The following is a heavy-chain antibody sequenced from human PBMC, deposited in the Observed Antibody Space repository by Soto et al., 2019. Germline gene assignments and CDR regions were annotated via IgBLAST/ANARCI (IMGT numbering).Heavy chain of an antibody. CDR2: IYPGDSDT. CDR3: ARRVNGYSSSWYDYYYYYGMDV. J-gene: IGHJ6*02. Sequence: GESLKISCKGSGYSFTSYWIGWVRQMPGKGLEWMGIIYPGDSDTRYSPSFQGQVTISADKSISTAYLQWSSLKASDTAMYYCARRVNGYSSSWYDYYYYYGMDVWGQGTTVTVSS. D-gene: IGHD6-13*01. V-gene: IGHV5-51*01. CDR1: GYSFTSYW.